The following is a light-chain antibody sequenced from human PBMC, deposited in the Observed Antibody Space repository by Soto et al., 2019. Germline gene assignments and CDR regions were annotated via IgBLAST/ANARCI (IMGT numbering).Light chain of an antibody. Sequence: SYELTQSPSVSVSPGQTARITCSGDALPKKYVYWYQLRPGQAPLLIVYKDNGRPSGIPERFSGSSSGPTATLTISGVQAEDEADYYCQSIAGTGSLYVFGGGTKLTVL. J-gene: IGLJ1*01. CDR2: KDN. CDR3: QSIAGTGSLYV. CDR1: ALPKKY. V-gene: IGLV3-25*03.